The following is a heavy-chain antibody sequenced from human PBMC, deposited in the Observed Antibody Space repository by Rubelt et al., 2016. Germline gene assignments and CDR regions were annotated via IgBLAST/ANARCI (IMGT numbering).Heavy chain of an antibody. CDR1: GGSFSGYY. V-gene: IGHV4-34*01. D-gene: IGHD6-13*01. CDR3: ARGRRGSSSWLGRDYYGMDV. J-gene: IGHJ6*02. CDR2: INHSGST. Sequence: QLQLQESGPGLVKPSETLSLTCAVYGGSFSGYYWSWIRQPPGKGLEWIGEINHSGSTNYNTSLKSRVTISVATAKSQFSLRLSSVTAADTAVYYCARGRRGSSSWLGRDYYGMDVWGQGTTVTVSS.